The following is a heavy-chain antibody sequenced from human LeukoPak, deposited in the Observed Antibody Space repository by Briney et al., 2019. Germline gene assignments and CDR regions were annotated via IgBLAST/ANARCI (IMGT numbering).Heavy chain of an antibody. V-gene: IGHV3-23*01. Sequence: GASQGLCYAASDLTTSSFAKNWVQQPRGKGQELGTIISGSGDTTHYTDSVKGRFTVSRDNSKNTLYLQMNSLRAEDTAVYYCAKIPQVATVTVPYFDHWGQGTLVTVSS. CDR1: DLTTSSFA. CDR3: AKIPQVATVTVPYFDH. CDR2: ISGSGDTT. J-gene: IGHJ4*02. D-gene: IGHD2-21*01.